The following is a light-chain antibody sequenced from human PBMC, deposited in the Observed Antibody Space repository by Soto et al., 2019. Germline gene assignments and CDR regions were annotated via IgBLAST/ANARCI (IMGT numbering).Light chain of an antibody. J-gene: IGKJ5*01. CDR1: ETVSTN. Sequence: EIVLTQSPATLSVSPWERATLSGRATETVSTNLAWFQRKAGQPPRLLIYGSSTRATGVPDRFSGSGSGTEFALIISSLQSEDVAVYYCQQYSNWPPAITFGQGTRLEI. CDR2: GSS. V-gene: IGKV3-15*01. CDR3: QQYSNWPPAIT.